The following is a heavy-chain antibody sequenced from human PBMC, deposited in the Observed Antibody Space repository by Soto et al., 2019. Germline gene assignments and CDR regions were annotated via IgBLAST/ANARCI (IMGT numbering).Heavy chain of an antibody. CDR2: IYYSGST. J-gene: IGHJ6*02. CDR1: GGSISSGGYS. CDR3: ARGGFSYYYGMDV. Sequence: SETLSLTCTVSGGSISSGGYSWSWIRQHPGKGLEWIGYIYYSGSTYYNPSLKSRVTISVDTSKNQFSLKLSSVTAADTAVYYCARGGFSYYYGMDVWGQGTTVTVSS. D-gene: IGHD3-16*01. V-gene: IGHV4-31*03.